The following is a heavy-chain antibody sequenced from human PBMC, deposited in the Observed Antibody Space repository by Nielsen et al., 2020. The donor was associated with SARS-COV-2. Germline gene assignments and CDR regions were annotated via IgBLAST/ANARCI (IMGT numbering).Heavy chain of an antibody. CDR1: GGSISSGGYF. Sequence: SETLSLTCTVSGGSISSGGYFWTWIRQSPGKGLEWIASIFYNGNAYHNPSLKSRTTIFVDTSRNQFSLRLNSVTAADTAVYYCARWVRLYAVSGAYYYYGLDVWGQGTTVTVSS. D-gene: IGHD3-10*01. J-gene: IGHJ6*02. CDR3: ARWVRLYAVSGAYYYYGLDV. V-gene: IGHV4-39*01. CDR2: IFYNGNA.